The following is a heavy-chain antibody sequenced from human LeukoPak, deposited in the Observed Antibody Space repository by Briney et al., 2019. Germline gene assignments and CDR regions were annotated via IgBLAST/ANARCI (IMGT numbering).Heavy chain of an antibody. CDR1: GGTFSSYA. J-gene: IGHJ4*02. D-gene: IGHD6-19*01. CDR3: ARDPYDAVAGAPDNDY. CDR2: IIPIFGTA. V-gene: IGHV1-69*01. Sequence: SVKVSCKASGGTFSSYAISWVRQAPGQGLEWMGGIIPIFGTANYAQKFQGRVTITADESMSTAYMELSSLRSEDTAVYYCARDPYDAVAGAPDNDYWGQGTLVTVSS.